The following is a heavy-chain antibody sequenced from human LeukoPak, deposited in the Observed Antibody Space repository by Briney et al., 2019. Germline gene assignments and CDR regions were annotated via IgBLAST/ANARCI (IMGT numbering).Heavy chain of an antibody. V-gene: IGHV1-18*01. CDR2: ISAYNSNT. CDR1: GYTFTSYG. CDR3: ARGGNTYYDFWSGPTYFDY. J-gene: IGHJ4*02. D-gene: IGHD3-3*01. Sequence: ASVRVSCKASGYTFTSYGINWVRQAPGQGLEWRGWISAYNSNTQYAQKFQGRVTMTRDTSISTAYMELSRLRSDDTAVYYCARGGNTYYDFWSGPTYFDYWGQGTLVTVSS.